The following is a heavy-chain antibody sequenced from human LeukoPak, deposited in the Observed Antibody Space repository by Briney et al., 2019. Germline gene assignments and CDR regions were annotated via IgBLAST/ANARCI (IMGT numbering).Heavy chain of an antibody. CDR2: INHSGST. CDR3: ARAGIAAAGNRWFDP. J-gene: IGHJ5*02. Sequence: PSETLSLTCAVYGGSFSGYYWSWIRQPPGKGLEWIGEINHSGSTNYNPSLKSRVTISVGTSKNQFSLKLSSVTAADTAVYYCARAGIAAAGNRWFDPWGQGTLVTVSS. D-gene: IGHD6-13*01. CDR1: GGSFSGYY. V-gene: IGHV4-34*01.